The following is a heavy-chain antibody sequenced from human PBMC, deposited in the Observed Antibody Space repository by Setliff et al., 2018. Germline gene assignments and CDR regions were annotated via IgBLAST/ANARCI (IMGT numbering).Heavy chain of an antibody. D-gene: IGHD1-26*01. V-gene: IGHV1-18*01. Sequence: ASVKVSCKASGYTFTSYGISWVRQVPGQGLEWMGWITIYNGNTNYAQKFQDRVSTTTDASTGTAYMELSSLTSDDTAVYYCARAHLPGSGRYFGFDYWGQGTLVTVSS. CDR1: GYTFTSYG. CDR3: ARAHLPGSGRYFGFDY. J-gene: IGHJ4*02. CDR2: ITIYNGNT.